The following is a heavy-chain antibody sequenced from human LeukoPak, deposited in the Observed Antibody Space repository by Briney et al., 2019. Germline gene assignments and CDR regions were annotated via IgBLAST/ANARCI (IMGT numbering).Heavy chain of an antibody. V-gene: IGHV3-64*01. Sequence: SGGSLRLSCSASGFTFSSYAMHWVRQAPGKGLEYVSAITSDGGGTYYANSVRGRFTISRDNSKNTLYLQMGSLRVEDTAVYYCATQMSGFADYWGQGTLVTVSS. CDR1: GFTFSSYA. D-gene: IGHD3-10*01. CDR3: ATQMSGFADY. J-gene: IGHJ4*02. CDR2: ITSDGGGT.